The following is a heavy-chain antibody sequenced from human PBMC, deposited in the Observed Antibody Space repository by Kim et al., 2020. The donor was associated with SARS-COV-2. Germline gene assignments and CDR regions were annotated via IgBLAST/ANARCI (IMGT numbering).Heavy chain of an antibody. J-gene: IGHJ5*02. V-gene: IGHV1-18*01. CDR2: ISAYNGNT. Sequence: ASVKVSCKASGYTFTSYDISWVRQAPGQGLEWMGWISAYNGNTNYAQKLQGRVTMTTDTSTSTAYMDRRSLRSDDTAVYYCSRGVYCSSTSCYNNWFDPWGQGTLVTVSS. CDR1: GYTFTSYD. D-gene: IGHD2-2*02. CDR3: SRGVYCSSTSCYNNWFDP.